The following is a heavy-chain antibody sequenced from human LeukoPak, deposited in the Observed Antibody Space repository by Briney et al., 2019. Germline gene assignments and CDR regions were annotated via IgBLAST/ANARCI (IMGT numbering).Heavy chain of an antibody. CDR1: GGTFSSYA. D-gene: IGHD3-10*01. CDR2: IIPILGIA. V-gene: IGHV1-69*04. Sequence: ASVKVSCKASGGTFSSYAISWVRQAPGQGLEWMGRIIPILGIANYAQKFQGRVTITADKSTSTAYMELSSLRSEDTAVYYCARIDAYYYGSGSKGDYWGQGTLVTVSS. J-gene: IGHJ4*02. CDR3: ARIDAYYYGSGSKGDY.